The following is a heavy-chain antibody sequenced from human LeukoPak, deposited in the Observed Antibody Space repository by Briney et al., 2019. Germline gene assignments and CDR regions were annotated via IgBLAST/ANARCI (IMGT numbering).Heavy chain of an antibody. CDR1: GFSFTSYW. Sequence: GESLKISCKGSGFSFTSYWIGWVRQLPGKGLEWMGIIYPGDSNTRYSPSFQGQITISADKSISTAYLQWSSLKASDTAMYYCAMSSDYGDFFDFWGQGTLVTVSS. CDR2: IYPGDSNT. D-gene: IGHD4-17*01. V-gene: IGHV5-51*01. CDR3: AMSSDYGDFFDF. J-gene: IGHJ4*02.